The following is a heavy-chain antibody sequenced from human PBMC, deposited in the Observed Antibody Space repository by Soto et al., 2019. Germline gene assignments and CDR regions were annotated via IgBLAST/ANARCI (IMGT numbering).Heavy chain of an antibody. Sequence: PSETLSLTCAVLGGSVSGYYWSWIRQPPGKGLEWIGEINHSGSTNYNPSLKSRVTISVDTSKNQSSLKLSSVTAADTAVYYCARGRSGGSCYSVFTSCGLTFDYWGQGTLVTVSS. CDR2: INHSGST. V-gene: IGHV4-34*01. CDR3: ARGRSGGSCYSVFTSCGLTFDY. J-gene: IGHJ4*02. CDR1: GGSVSGYY. D-gene: IGHD2-15*01.